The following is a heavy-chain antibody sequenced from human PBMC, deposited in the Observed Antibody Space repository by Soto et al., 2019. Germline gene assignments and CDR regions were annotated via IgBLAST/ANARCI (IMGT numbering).Heavy chain of an antibody. CDR1: GYRFTNYW. V-gene: IGHV5-10-1*01. Sequence: GESLKISCQGSGYRFTNYWIGWVRQTPDKGLEWMGRIDPSDSYINYSPSFEGHVTISADKSISTAYLQWTSLKASDTAIYYCARRRDMHSSYHFYFYGMDVWGQGTTVTVS. J-gene: IGHJ6*02. CDR3: ARRRDMHSSYHFYFYGMDV. D-gene: IGHD6-6*01. CDR2: IDPSDSYI.